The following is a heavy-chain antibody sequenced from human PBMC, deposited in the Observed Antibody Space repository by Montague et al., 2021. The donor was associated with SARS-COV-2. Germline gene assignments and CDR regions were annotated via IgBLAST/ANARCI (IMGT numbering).Heavy chain of an antibody. CDR2: INQSKNN. Sequence: SETLSLTYAVYGGTISGSFWSLARQSQGKGVGRTGEINQSKNNYYNPSTKSRDTILEDTSTNQYSLKLTSVTAADTAVYYCARGQEGVNMVLVVLGFYYYIGFWG. J-gene: IGHJ6*03. V-gene: IGHV4-34*01. D-gene: IGHD3-22*01. CDR1: GGTISGSF. CDR3: ARGQEGVNMVLVVLGFYYYIGF.